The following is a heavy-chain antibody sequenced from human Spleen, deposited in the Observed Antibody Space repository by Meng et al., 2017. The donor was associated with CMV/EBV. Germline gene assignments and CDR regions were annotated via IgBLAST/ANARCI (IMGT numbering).Heavy chain of an antibody. V-gene: IGHV3-30-3*01. CDR2: ISYDGSNK. Sequence: GESLKISCAASGFTFSSYAMHWVRQAPGKGLEWVAVISYDGSNKYYADSVKGRFTISRDNSKNTLYLQMNSLRAEDTAVYYCAKDSASYSGSRGFDIWGQGTMVTVSS. CDR1: GFTFSSYA. J-gene: IGHJ3*02. CDR3: AKDSASYSGSRGFDI. D-gene: IGHD1-26*01.